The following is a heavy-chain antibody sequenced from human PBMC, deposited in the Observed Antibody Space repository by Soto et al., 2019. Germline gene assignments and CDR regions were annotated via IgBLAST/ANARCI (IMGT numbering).Heavy chain of an antibody. J-gene: IGHJ4*02. CDR2: ISKSDYT. CDR3: AREDSIIIPALSDF. CDR1: GFAFNNYG. D-gene: IGHD2-2*01. Sequence: GGSLRLSCTVSGFAFNNYGINWVRQAPGKGLEWVSSISKSDYTYYSDSVKGRFAISRDNAKSSVSLQMNTLRVEDTAVYYCAREDSIIIPALSDFWGQGTLVTVFS. V-gene: IGHV3-21*01.